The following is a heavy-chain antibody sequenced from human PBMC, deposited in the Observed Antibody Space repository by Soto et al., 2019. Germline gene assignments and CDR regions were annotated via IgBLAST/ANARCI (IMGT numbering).Heavy chain of an antibody. V-gene: IGHV4-59*01. CDR3: ARDQEYYY. Sequence: SETLSLTSTVSDGSISTYDWNWIRQPPGKGLEWIGYIYYSGTIYNPSLKSRVTMSVDTSKNQFSLNLSSVTAADTAVYYCARDQEYYYWGQGTLVTVSS. D-gene: IGHD3-10*01. J-gene: IGHJ4*02. CDR2: IYYSGT. CDR1: DGSISTYD.